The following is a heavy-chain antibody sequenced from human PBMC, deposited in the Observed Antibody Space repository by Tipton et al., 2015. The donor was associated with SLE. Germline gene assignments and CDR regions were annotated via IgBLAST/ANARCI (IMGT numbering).Heavy chain of an antibody. CDR1: GASFSGAY. Sequence: TLSLTCTVSGASFSGAYWSWLRQPPGQGPEWLGHDHYRGSTNYNPSLKSRITISLETSKSQFSLKLSSVTSADTAVYYCARLNFLSMTAWFSCDYWGQGSLVTVSS. V-gene: IGHV4-59*01. CDR2: DHYRGST. D-gene: IGHD3-22*01. J-gene: IGHJ4*01. CDR3: ARLNFLSMTAWFSCDY.